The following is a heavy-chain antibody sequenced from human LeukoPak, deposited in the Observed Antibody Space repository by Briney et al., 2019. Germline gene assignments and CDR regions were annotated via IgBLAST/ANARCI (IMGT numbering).Heavy chain of an antibody. J-gene: IGHJ4*02. CDR1: GFTFSSYS. V-gene: IGHV3-30*18. Sequence: GGSLRLSCAASGFTFSSYSMNWVRQAPGKGLEWVAVISYDGSNKYYADSVKGRFTISRDNSKNTLYLQMNSLRAEDTAVYYCAKDRGYWGQGTLVTVSS. CDR3: AKDRGY. D-gene: IGHD3-16*01. CDR2: ISYDGSNK.